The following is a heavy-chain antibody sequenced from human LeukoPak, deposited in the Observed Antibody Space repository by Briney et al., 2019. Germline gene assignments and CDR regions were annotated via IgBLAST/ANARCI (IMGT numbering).Heavy chain of an antibody. Sequence: SVKVSCKASGGTFSSYAISWVRQAPGQGLEWMGGIIPIFGTANYAQKFQGRVTITADESTSTAYMELSSLRSEDAAVYYCATLRPKLRYFDWSMGYYGMDVWGKGTSVTVSS. CDR2: IIPIFGTA. CDR1: GGTFSSYA. D-gene: IGHD3-9*01. J-gene: IGHJ6*04. CDR3: ATLRPKLRYFDWSMGYYGMDV. V-gene: IGHV1-69*13.